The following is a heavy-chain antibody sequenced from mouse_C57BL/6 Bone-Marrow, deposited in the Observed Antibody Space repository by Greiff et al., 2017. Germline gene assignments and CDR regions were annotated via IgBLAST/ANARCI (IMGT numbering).Heavy chain of an antibody. CDR1: GFNIKDDY. V-gene: IGHV14-4*01. CDR3: TLGAYYGSSPFDY. Sequence: VQLKESGAELVRPGASVKLSCTASGFNIKDDYMHWVKQRPEQGLEWIGWIDPENGDTEYASKFQGKATITADTSSNTAYLQLSSLTSEDTAVYYCTLGAYYGSSPFDYWGQGTTRTVSS. J-gene: IGHJ2*01. D-gene: IGHD1-1*01. CDR2: IDPENGDT.